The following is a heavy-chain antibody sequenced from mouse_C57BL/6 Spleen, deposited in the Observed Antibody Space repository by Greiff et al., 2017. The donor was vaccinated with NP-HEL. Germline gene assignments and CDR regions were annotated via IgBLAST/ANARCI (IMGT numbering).Heavy chain of an antibody. CDR3: GRYYGSSPAWFAY. CDR2: IDHEDGET. CDR1: GFNIKDYY. J-gene: IGHJ3*01. V-gene: IGHV14-2*01. Sequence: VQLQQSGAELVKPGASVKLSCTASGFNIKDYYMHWVQQRPEQGLEWIGMIDHEDGETTYAPKFQGKATITAATYSNSAYLQLSSRTSEDTAVYYCGRYYGSSPAWFAYWGQGTLVTVSA. D-gene: IGHD1-1*01.